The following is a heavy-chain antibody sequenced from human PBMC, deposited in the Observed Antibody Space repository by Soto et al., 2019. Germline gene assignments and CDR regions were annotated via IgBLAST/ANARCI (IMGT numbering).Heavy chain of an antibody. D-gene: IGHD4-17*01. CDR3: ARTDYAADPSAYNWFDP. CDR1: GYAFMSYD. V-gene: IGHV1-8*01. J-gene: IGHJ5*02. Sequence: ASVKVSCKASGYAFMSYDINWVRQAPGQGLEWIGWMNPYSGYTGYAQKFRGRVTLTRNTAIRTAYMELSSLRSDDTAVCYCARTDYAADPSAYNWFDPWGQGTLVTVSS. CDR2: MNPYSGYT.